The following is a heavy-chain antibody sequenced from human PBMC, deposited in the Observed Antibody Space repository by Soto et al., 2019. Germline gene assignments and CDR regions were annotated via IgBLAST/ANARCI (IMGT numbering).Heavy chain of an antibody. V-gene: IGHV3-23*01. CDR1: GFTFSSYA. CDR2: ISGSGGST. D-gene: IGHD5-12*01. Sequence: GGSLRLSCAASGFTFSSYAMSWVRQAPGKGLEWVSAISGSGGSTYYADSMKGRFTISRDNSKNTLYLQMNSLRAEDTAVYYCAKPRRDGYNPTLLDYWGQGTLVTVSS. J-gene: IGHJ4*02. CDR3: AKPRRDGYNPTLLDY.